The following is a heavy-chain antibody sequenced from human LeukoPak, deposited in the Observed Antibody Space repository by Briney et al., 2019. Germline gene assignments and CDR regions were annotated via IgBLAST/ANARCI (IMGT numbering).Heavy chain of an antibody. J-gene: IGHJ6*02. D-gene: IGHD3-10*01. CDR1: GDSISSGDYY. CDR2: IYHSGSR. Sequence: SQTLSLTCTVSGDSISSGDYYWSWIRQPPGKDLEWIGYIYHSGSRYYNPSLKTRVSISKGASKNQFSLKLISVTAADTAIYCARATGWPKGSGTFNYYYGLDVWGQGTTVTVSS. CDR3: ARATGWPKGSGTFNYYYGLDV. V-gene: IGHV4-30-4*01.